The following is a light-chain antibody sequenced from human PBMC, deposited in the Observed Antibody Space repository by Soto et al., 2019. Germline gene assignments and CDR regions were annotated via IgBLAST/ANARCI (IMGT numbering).Light chain of an antibody. CDR3: QQGYSPLLT. CDR1: QSISNY. J-gene: IGKJ4*01. Sequence: DIQMTQSPSSLSASVGDRVTLTCRASQSISNYLNWFQVKSGRGPKLLISGASTLQDGVPSRFSGSGSGSDFTLTISNLQREEFAVYYCQQGYSPLLTFGGGNRVEI. V-gene: IGKV1-39*01. CDR2: GAS.